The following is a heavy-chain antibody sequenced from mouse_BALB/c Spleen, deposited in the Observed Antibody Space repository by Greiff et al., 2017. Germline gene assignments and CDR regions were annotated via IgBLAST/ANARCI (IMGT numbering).Heavy chain of an antibody. J-gene: IGHJ3*01. CDR3: ARGITTAPFAY. Sequence: QVQLQQSGAELVRPGTSVKVSCKASGYAFTNYLIEWVKQRPGQGLEWIGVINPGSGGTNYNEKFKGKATLTADKSSSTAYMQLSSLTSDDSAVYFCARGITTAPFAYWGQGTLVTVSA. CDR1: GYAFTNYL. D-gene: IGHD1-2*01. CDR2: INPGSGGT. V-gene: IGHV1-54*01.